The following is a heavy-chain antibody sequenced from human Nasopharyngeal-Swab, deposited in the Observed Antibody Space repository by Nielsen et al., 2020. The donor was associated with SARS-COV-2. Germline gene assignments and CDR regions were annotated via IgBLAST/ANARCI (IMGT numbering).Heavy chain of an antibody. D-gene: IGHD6-13*01. J-gene: IGHJ5*02. CDR2: INQDGGEK. CDR3: AKAAQSSSWYWGWFDP. V-gene: IGHV3-7*01. Sequence: WIRQPPGKGLEWVANINQDGGEKYYVDSVKGRFSISRDNAKNSLYLQMNSLRAEDAAIYYCAKAAQSSSWYWGWFDPWGQGTLVTVSS.